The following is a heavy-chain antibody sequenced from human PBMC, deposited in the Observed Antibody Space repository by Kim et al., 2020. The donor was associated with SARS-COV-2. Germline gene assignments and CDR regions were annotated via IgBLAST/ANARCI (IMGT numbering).Heavy chain of an antibody. Sequence: YADSVKGRFTISRDNAKNSLYLQMNSLRAEDTAVYYCARDLEITMVVFDYWGQGTLVTVSS. V-gene: IGHV3-21*01. CDR3: ARDLEITMVVFDY. D-gene: IGHD3-10*01. J-gene: IGHJ4*02.